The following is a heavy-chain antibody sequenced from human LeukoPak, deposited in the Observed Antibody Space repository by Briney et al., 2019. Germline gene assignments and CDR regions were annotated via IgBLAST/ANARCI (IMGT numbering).Heavy chain of an antibody. D-gene: IGHD2-15*01. CDR2: ISSSSSYI. CDR1: GFTFSSYS. J-gene: IGHJ5*02. V-gene: IGHV3-21*01. CDR3: ERGNIVVVVAATDWFDP. Sequence: GGSLRLSCAASGFTFSSYSMNWVRQAPGKGLEWVSSISSSSSYIYYADSVKGRFTISRDNAKNSLYLQMNSLRAEDTAVYYCERGNIVVVVAATDWFDPWGQGTLVTVSS.